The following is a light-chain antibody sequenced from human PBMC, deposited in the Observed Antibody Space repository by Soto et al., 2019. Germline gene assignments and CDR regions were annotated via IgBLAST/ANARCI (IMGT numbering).Light chain of an antibody. J-gene: IGLJ3*02. Sequence: QSVLTQPPSVSGAPGQRVTISCTGSSSNIGAGYDVHWYQQLPGTAPKLLIYGNSNRPSGVPDRFSGSKSGTSASLAITGLQAEDEADYYCQSYDSSSWVFGGGTMLTVL. V-gene: IGLV1-40*01. CDR2: GNS. CDR1: SSNIGAGYD. CDR3: QSYDSSSWV.